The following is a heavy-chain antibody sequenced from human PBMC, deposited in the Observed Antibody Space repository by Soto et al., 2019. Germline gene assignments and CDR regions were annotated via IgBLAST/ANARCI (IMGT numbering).Heavy chain of an antibody. Sequence: EVQLLESGGGLVQPGGSLRLSCAASGFTVSSHAMSWVRQAPGKGLEWVSATRISGGSSHYADSVKGWFTISRDNSRNTQYLEMNSLRAEDTAVYYCAKGGSASSTFECWGQGPLVTVSS. D-gene: IGHD2-2*01. J-gene: IGHJ4*02. V-gene: IGHV3-23*01. CDR1: GFTVSSHA. CDR3: AKGGSASSTFEC. CDR2: TRISGGSS.